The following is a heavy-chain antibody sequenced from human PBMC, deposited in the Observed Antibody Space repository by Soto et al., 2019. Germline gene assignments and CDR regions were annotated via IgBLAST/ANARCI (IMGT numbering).Heavy chain of an antibody. Sequence: QVQLQEAGPGLMKASQTLSLTCTVSGGSISSGDYYWSWIRQPPGKGLEWIGYIYYSGSTYYNPCLKRRSTISIDTSKNQFFLKLDSVTAADTAVYYCARLYTGYESFDYWGQGTLVTVSS. CDR2: IYYSGST. V-gene: IGHV4-30-4*01. CDR3: ARLYTGYESFDY. D-gene: IGHD5-12*01. CDR1: GGSISSGDYY. J-gene: IGHJ4*02.